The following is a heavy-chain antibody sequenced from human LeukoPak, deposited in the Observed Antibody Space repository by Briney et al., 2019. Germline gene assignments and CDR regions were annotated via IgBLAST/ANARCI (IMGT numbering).Heavy chain of an antibody. J-gene: IGHJ4*02. CDR3: AKDPYGYSYGYYFDY. CDR2: ISGSGGST. CDR1: GFTFSSYA. V-gene: IGHV3-23*01. Sequence: GGSLRLSCAASGFTFSSYAMSWVRQAPGKGLEWVSAISGSGGSTYYADSVKGRFTTSRDNSKNTLYLQMNSLRAEDTAVYYCAKDPYGYSYGYYFDYWGQGTLVTVSS. D-gene: IGHD5-18*01.